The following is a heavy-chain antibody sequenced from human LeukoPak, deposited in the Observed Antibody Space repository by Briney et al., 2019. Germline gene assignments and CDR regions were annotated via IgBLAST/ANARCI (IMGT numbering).Heavy chain of an antibody. Sequence: TGGSLRLSCADSGFTFSSYWMHWVRQAPGKGLMWVSRINTDGSSSNYAGSVKGRFTISRDNAKNTLYLQMNSLRAEDTAVYYCARGRFDPNWVAGFDYWGQGTLVTASS. D-gene: IGHD6-19*01. J-gene: IGHJ4*02. CDR3: ARGRFDPNWVAGFDY. CDR1: GFTFSSYW. V-gene: IGHV3-74*01. CDR2: INTDGSSS.